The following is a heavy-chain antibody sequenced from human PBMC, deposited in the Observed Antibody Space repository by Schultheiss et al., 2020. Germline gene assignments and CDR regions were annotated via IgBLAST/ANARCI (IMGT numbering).Heavy chain of an antibody. D-gene: IGHD6-13*01. CDR1: GGSISSYY. CDR3: ACVRIAAAGPSSGQFDY. V-gene: IGHV4-59*01. Sequence: SETLSLTCIVSGGSISSYYWSWIRQHPGKGLEWIGYIYYSGSTNYNPSLKSRVTISVDTSKNQFSLKLSSVTAADTAVYYCACVRIAAAGPSSGQFDYWGKGTLVTVSS. CDR2: IYYSGST. J-gene: IGHJ4*02.